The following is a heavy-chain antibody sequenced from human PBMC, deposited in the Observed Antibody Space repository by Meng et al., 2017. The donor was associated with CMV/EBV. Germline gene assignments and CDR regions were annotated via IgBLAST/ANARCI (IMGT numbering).Heavy chain of an antibody. D-gene: IGHD3-3*01. CDR1: GFTFSSYE. J-gene: IGHJ6*02. V-gene: IGHV3-48*03. CDR2: ISSSGSTI. CDR3: ARDLQWDSPGYGMDV. Sequence: LSLTCAASGFTFSSYEMNWVRQAPGKGLEWVSYISSSGSTIYYADSVKGRFTISRDNAKNSLYLQMNSLRAEDTAVYYCARDLQWDSPGYGMDVWGQGTTVTVSS.